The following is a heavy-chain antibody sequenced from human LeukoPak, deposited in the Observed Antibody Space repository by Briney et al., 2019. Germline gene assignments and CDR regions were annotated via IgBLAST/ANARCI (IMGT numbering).Heavy chain of an antibody. D-gene: IGHD3-10*01. CDR3: AKVGGSGSYSLWDYYYYMDV. Sequence: PGGSLRLSCAASGFTFSSYAMSWVRQAPGKGLEWVSAISGSGGSTYYADSVKGRFTISRDNSKNTLYLQMNSLRAEDTAVYYCAKVGGSGSYSLWDYYYYMDVWGKGTTVTVSS. CDR2: ISGSGGST. J-gene: IGHJ6*03. V-gene: IGHV3-23*01. CDR1: GFTFSSYA.